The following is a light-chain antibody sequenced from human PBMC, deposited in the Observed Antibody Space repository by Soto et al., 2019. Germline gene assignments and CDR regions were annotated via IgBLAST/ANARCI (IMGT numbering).Light chain of an antibody. V-gene: IGLV1-40*01. Sequence: QSVLTQPPSVSGAPGQRVTISCTGSSSNIGAGYDVHWYQQLPGTAPKLPIYGNSNRPSGVPDRFSGSKSGTSASLAITGLQVEDEADYYCQSYDSSLKYVFGSGTKLTVL. CDR1: SSNIGAGYD. CDR2: GNS. CDR3: QSYDSSLKYV. J-gene: IGLJ1*01.